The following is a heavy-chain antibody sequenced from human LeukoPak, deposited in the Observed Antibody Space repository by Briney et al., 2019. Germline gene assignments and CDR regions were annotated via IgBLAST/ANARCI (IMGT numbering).Heavy chain of an antibody. CDR2: ISYDGSNK. J-gene: IGHJ3*02. V-gene: IGHV3-30-3*02. D-gene: IGHD6-6*01. Sequence: GGSLRLSCAASGFTFSSYAMHWVRQAPGKGLEWVAVISYDGSNKYYADSVKGRFTISRDNSKNTLYLQMNSLRAEDTAVYYCASLSIAAPRDAFDIWGQGTMVTVSS. CDR1: GFTFSSYA. CDR3: ASLSIAAPRDAFDI.